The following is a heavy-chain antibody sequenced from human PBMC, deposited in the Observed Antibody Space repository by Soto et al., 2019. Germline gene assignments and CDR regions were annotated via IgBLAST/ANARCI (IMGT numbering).Heavy chain of an antibody. D-gene: IGHD3-10*01. CDR2: IYHSGNT. J-gene: IGHJ4*02. CDR1: GGAISSSNW. V-gene: IGHV4-4*02. CDR3: ARRWGEGRVDS. Sequence: QVQLQESGPGLVKPSGTLSLTCAVSGGAISSSNWWSWVRQPPGKGLEWIGEIYHSGNTNYNPSLTSRVTLAVDKSRIQFSLKLSSVTAADTAVYYCARRWGEGRVDSWCQGTLVTVSS.